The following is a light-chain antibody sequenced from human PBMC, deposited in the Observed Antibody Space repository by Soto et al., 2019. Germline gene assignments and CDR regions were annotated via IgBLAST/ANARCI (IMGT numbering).Light chain of an antibody. V-gene: IGKV3-20*01. J-gene: IGKJ2*01. Sequence: EIVLTQSPGTLSVSPGERATLSCRASQSVSSNLAWYQQKPGQAPRLLMFGASYRATGIPDRFSGSGSGTDFTLTISRLEPEDFAVYYCQQYGGSPRTFGQGTKLEIK. CDR1: QSVSSN. CDR2: GAS. CDR3: QQYGGSPRT.